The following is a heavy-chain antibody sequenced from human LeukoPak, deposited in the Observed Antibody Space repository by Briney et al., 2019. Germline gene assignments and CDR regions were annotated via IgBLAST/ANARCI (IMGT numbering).Heavy chain of an antibody. CDR2: ISSCRSYI. D-gene: IGHD2-15*01. J-gene: IGHJ5*02. CDR3: ASDVVPGGVGGWFDP. Sequence: SGGSLRLFCGVSVFPFRSYSMQGVRQAPARGLVGVSSISSCRSYILCADSVKGRFTISRDDAKDPLYLQMNSLSAEDTAVYYCASDVVPGGVGGWFDPWGKGTLVTVSS. CDR1: VFPFRSYS. V-gene: IGHV3-21*01.